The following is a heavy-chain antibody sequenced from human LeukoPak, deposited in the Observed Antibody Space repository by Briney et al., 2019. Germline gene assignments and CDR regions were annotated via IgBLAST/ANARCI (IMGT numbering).Heavy chain of an antibody. J-gene: IGHJ6*02. CDR3: ARKLTWGDYYYYGMDV. Sequence: SSETLSLTCTVSGGSISNYYWSWIRQPPGKGMEWIGFIYYSGSTHYNPSLKSRVTISVDTSKNQFSLKLSSVTAAGTAVYYCARKLTWGDYYYYGMDVWGQGTTVTVSS. V-gene: IGHV4-59*01. D-gene: IGHD3-16*01. CDR2: IYYSGST. CDR1: GGSISNYY.